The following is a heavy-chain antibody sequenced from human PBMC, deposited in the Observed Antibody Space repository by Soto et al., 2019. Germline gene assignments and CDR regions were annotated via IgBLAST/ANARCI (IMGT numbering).Heavy chain of an antibody. CDR1: GFTFSDYY. CDR3: ASLSGYDHRRVRFPGY. D-gene: IGHD5-12*01. Sequence: QVQLVESGGGLVKPGGSLRLSCAASGFTFSDYYMSWIRQAPGKGLEWVSYISSSSSYTNYADSVKGRFTISRDNAKNSLYLQMNSLRAEDTAVYYCASLSGYDHRRVRFPGYWGQGTLVTVSS. J-gene: IGHJ4*02. CDR2: ISSSSSYT. V-gene: IGHV3-11*06.